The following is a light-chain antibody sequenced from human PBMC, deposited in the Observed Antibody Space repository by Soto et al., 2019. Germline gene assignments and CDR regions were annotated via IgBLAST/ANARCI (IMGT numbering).Light chain of an antibody. J-gene: IGKJ1*01. Sequence: IHRTHSPSTLSASVLYRVTITCLSVQIISSWLAWYQQKLGRAPRLLIYDASNLESGVPSRFSGSGSGTEFTLTISSLQPDDFATYYCQQYNSYWMFGQGTKVDNK. CDR3: QQYNSYWM. V-gene: IGKV1-5*01. CDR1: QIISSW. CDR2: DAS.